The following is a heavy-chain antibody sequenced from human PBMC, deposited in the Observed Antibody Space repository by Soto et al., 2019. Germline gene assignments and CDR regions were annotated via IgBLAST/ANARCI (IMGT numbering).Heavy chain of an antibody. Sequence: GASVKVCCKAPGYTFTSYAMHWVRQAPGQRLEWMGWINAGNGHTKCSQKVQVRVTITRDESASTAYMELSSLRSEDTAVYYCARDLPQLLWFGELTPDYYYGMDVWGQGTTITVSS. J-gene: IGHJ6*02. CDR1: GYTFTSYA. CDR3: ARDLPQLLWFGELTPDYYYGMDV. D-gene: IGHD3-10*01. V-gene: IGHV1-3*01. CDR2: INAGNGHT.